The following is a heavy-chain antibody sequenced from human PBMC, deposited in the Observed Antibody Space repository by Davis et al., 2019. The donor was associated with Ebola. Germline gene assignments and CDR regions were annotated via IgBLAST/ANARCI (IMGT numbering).Heavy chain of an antibody. D-gene: IGHD4-17*01. CDR3: ARGYGVFYWYFDL. CDR2: IYYSGST. J-gene: IGHJ2*01. V-gene: IGHV4-59*08. CDR1: GGSISSYY. Sequence: MPSETLSLTCTVSGGSISSYYWSWIRQPPGKGLEWIGYIYYSGSTNYNPSLKSRVTISVDTSKNQFSLKLSSVTAADTAVYYCARGYGVFYWYFDLWGRGTLVTVSS.